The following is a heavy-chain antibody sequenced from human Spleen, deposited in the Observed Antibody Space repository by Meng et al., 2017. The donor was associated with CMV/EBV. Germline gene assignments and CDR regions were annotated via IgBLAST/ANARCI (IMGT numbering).Heavy chain of an antibody. V-gene: IGHV4-4*02. Sequence: RSNLCTGVGEVSGKGLEWIGESDQSGRTKYNPSIKRRVTISVDKFKDQFSLKLGSVTAADTAVDYCARIERRRILKDCGSDCSTTDYWGQGTLVTVSS. D-gene: IGHD2-21*02. CDR2: SDQSGRT. CDR3: ARIERRRILKDCGSDCSTTDY. J-gene: IGHJ4*02. CDR1: RSNL.